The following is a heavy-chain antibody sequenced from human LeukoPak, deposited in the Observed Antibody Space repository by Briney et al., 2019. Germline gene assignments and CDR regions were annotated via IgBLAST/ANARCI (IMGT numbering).Heavy chain of an antibody. CDR1: GFTFSDHY. Sequence: PGGSLRLSCAASGFTFSDHYMSWIRQAPGKGLEWVSYISSGNTIYYGDSVKGRFTISRDNTKNSLYLQMNSLRVEDTAFYHCVRDRSYGAFDYWGQGTLVTVSS. J-gene: IGHJ4*02. CDR3: VRDRSYGAFDY. CDR2: ISSGNTI. D-gene: IGHD5-18*01. V-gene: IGHV3-11*01.